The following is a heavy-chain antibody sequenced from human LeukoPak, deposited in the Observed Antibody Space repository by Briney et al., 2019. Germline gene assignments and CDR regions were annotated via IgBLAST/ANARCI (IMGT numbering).Heavy chain of an antibody. D-gene: IGHD5/OR15-5a*01. J-gene: IGHJ4*02. CDR3: VRDGYSVYDGL. CDR2: IYHSGST. CDR1: GGSIGTYY. V-gene: IGHV4-59*01. Sequence: SETLSLTCTVSGGSIGTYYWSWIRQSPGKGLEWIGYIYHSGSTKCNPSLKSRVTISVDTSKNQFSLKLSSVTAADTAVYYCVRDGYSVYDGLWGQGTLVTVSS.